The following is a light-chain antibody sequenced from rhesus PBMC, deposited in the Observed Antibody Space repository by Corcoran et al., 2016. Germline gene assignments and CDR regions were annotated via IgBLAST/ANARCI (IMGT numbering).Light chain of an antibody. J-gene: IGKJ4*01. CDR3: QQRISYPLT. Sequence: DMQLTQSPSSLSASVGDRITITCRASQDISSDLAWYQQKSGKAPKLLIYDASNLQSGVPSRVSGSGSGTEFTLTISSLQPEDFATYYCQQRISYPLTFGGGTKVEIK. CDR2: DAS. CDR1: QDISSD. V-gene: IGKV1-38*01.